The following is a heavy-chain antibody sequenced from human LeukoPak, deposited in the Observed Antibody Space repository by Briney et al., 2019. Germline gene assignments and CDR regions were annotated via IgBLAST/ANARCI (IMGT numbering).Heavy chain of an antibody. V-gene: IGHV4-34*01. Sequence: PSKTLSPTCAVYGGSFSGYYWSWIRQPPGKGLEWIGEINHSGSTNYNPSLKSRVTISVDTSKNQFSLKLSSVTAADTAVYYCARVVGSSLEESWFDPWGQGTLVTVSS. CDR1: GGSFSGYY. CDR3: ARVVGSSLEESWFDP. CDR2: INHSGST. J-gene: IGHJ5*02. D-gene: IGHD6-6*01.